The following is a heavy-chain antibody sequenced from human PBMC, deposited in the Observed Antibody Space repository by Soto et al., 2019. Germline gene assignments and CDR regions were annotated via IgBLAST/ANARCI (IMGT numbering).Heavy chain of an antibody. CDR1: GFIFENFG. J-gene: IGHJ5*02. Sequence: GSLRLSCAASGFIFENFGMSWVRQAPGEGLEWISSISGSGFKKYYADSVKGRFTISRGNSKSTVYLELNNLSAEDTAVYHCAKNQGVELVPLATVDWFDPWGQGSVVTVSS. D-gene: IGHD1-26*01. V-gene: IGHV3-23*01. CDR3: AKNQGVELVPLATVDWFDP. CDR2: ISGSGFKK.